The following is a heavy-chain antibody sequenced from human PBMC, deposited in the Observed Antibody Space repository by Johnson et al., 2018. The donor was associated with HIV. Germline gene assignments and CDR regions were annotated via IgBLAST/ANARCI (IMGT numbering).Heavy chain of an antibody. CDR3: ARDGRDMFTRGAFDI. Sequence: QVLLVESGGGVVQPGRSLRLSCAASGFTFSSYGMHWVRQAPGKGLEWVAVISYDGNNKYYADSVKGRFTITRDNSNNMVYLQMNSLRPEDTAVYYCARDGRDMFTRGAFDIWGQGTVVTVSS. J-gene: IGHJ3*02. V-gene: IGHV3-30*03. CDR2: ISYDGNNK. D-gene: IGHD3-10*01. CDR1: GFTFSSYG.